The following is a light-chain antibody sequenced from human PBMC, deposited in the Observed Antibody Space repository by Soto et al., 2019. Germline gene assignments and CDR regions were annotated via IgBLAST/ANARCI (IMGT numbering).Light chain of an antibody. Sequence: DIQMTQSPSSVSASVGDRVTITCRASQAIDSWLAWYQQKPGEAPKLLIFTGSLLHSGVPPRFSGSGSGTDFTLTISSLQPEDFATYYYQQTLSFPPTFGQGTKVDIK. CDR3: QQTLSFPPT. J-gene: IGKJ1*01. CDR2: TGS. V-gene: IGKV1-12*01. CDR1: QAIDSW.